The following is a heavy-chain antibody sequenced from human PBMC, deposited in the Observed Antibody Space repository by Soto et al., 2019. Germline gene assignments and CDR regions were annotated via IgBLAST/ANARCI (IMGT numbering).Heavy chain of an antibody. J-gene: IGHJ4*02. CDR1: GFTFTSYV. D-gene: IGHD2-15*01. CDR2: ISGGGDIT. Sequence: GSLRLSCAASGFTFTSYVISWVRQAPGEGLEWVSAISGGGDITYYADSVKGRFTISRDNSKNTLYLQMNSLRAEDTAIYYCAKGWGSFCSGGSCRYFDYWGQGTLVTVSS. V-gene: IGHV3-23*01. CDR3: AKGWGSFCSGGSCRYFDY.